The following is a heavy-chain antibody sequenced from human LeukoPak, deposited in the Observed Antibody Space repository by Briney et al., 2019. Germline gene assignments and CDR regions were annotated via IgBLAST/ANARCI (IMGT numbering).Heavy chain of an antibody. CDR1: GGSFSGYY. J-gene: IGHJ6*03. CDR2: INHSGST. Sequence: SETLSLTCAVYGGSFSGYYWSWIRQPPGKGLEWIGEINHSGSTNYNPSLKSRVTISVDTSKNQFSLKLSSVTAADTAVYYCARGSIAAAGTRWYYYYYMDVWGEGTTVTVSS. D-gene: IGHD6-13*01. CDR3: ARGSIAAAGTRWYYYYYMDV. V-gene: IGHV4-34*01.